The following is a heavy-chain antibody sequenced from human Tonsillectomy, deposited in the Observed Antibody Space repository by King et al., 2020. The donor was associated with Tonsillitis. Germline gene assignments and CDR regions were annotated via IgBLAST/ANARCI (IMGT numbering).Heavy chain of an antibody. CDR1: GGSISNTAYY. CDR2: TYYSGTT. CDR3: AIHTFGSGSYLNWFDL. V-gene: IGHV4-39*07. Sequence: QLQESGPGLVKPSETLSLTCSVSGGSISNTAYYWAWIRQPPGKGLEWIGSTYYSGTTYYNPSFKSRVTMSVDTSKNQFSLKLTSVTAADTAVFYCAIHTFGSGSYLNWFDLWGQGTLVTVSS. D-gene: IGHD3-10*01. J-gene: IGHJ5*02.